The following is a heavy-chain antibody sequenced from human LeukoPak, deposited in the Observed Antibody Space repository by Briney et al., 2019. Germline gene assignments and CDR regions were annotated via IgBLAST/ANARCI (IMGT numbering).Heavy chain of an antibody. CDR1: GFMFSSNW. D-gene: IGHD3-10*01. V-gene: IGHV3-7*03. Sequence: GGSLRLSCAASGFMFSSNWMSWVRLAPGKGLEWVANIKEDGTETYYVDSVKGRFTISRDNAKNSLYLQMNSLRVEDTTVYYCGKEGRSLKTYWGRGTLVTVSS. CDR2: IKEDGTET. CDR3: GKEGRSLKTY. J-gene: IGHJ4*02.